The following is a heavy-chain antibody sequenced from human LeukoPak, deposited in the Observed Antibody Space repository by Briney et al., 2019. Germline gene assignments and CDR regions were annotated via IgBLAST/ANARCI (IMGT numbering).Heavy chain of an antibody. Sequence: ASVKVSCKASGGTFSSYAISWVRQAPGQGLEWMGGIIPIFGTANYAQKFQGRVTITADESTSTAYMELSSLRSEDTAVYYCARNLLGYCSSTSCYGAFDIWGQGTMVTVSS. CDR2: IIPIFGTA. J-gene: IGHJ3*02. CDR3: ARNLLGYCSSTSCYGAFDI. CDR1: GGTFSSYA. D-gene: IGHD2-2*01. V-gene: IGHV1-69*13.